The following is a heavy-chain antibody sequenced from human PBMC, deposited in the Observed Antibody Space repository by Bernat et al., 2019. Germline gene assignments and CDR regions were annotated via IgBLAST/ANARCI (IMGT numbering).Heavy chain of an antibody. J-gene: IGHJ6*02. CDR3: GRSRGGGYGYYYYYGMDV. Sequence: QVQLVESGGGVVQPGRSLRLSCAASGFTFSSYAMHWVRQAPGKGLEWVAVISYDGSNKYYADSVKGRFTISRDNSKNTLYLQMNSLRAEDTAVYYCGRSRGGGYGYYYYYGMDVWGQGTTVTVSS. V-gene: IGHV3-30-3*01. CDR2: ISYDGSNK. CDR1: GFTFSSYA. D-gene: IGHD5-12*01.